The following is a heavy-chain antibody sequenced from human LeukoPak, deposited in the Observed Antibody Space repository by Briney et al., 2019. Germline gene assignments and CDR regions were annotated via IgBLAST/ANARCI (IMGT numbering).Heavy chain of an antibody. CDR1: GYTFIDHY. V-gene: IGHV1-2*02. CDR2: IDPDTGDT. CDR3: ARAGHNSNSGGYDF. D-gene: IGHD3-22*01. J-gene: IGHJ4*02. Sequence: GASVKVSCKPSGYTFIDHYLHGVRQAPGQGLESLGWIDPDTGDTNYPQKFQGRVTMTRDTSISTAYMELNRLRSDDTAVYYCARAGHNSNSGGYDFWGLGTLVTVSS.